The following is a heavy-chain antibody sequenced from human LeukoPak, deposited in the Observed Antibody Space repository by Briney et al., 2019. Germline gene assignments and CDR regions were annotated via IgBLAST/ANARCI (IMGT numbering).Heavy chain of an antibody. CDR2: IWYDGSNK. CDR1: GFTFSSYG. D-gene: IGHD3-3*01. V-gene: IGHV3-33*06. CDR3: AKPHHYDFWSGYYSFDY. J-gene: IGHJ4*02. Sequence: GGSLRLSCAASGFTFSSYGMHWVRQAPGKVLEWVAVIWYDGSNKYYADSVKGRFTISRDNSKNTLYLQMNSLRAEDTAVYYCAKPHHYDFWSGYYSFDYWGQGTLVTVSS.